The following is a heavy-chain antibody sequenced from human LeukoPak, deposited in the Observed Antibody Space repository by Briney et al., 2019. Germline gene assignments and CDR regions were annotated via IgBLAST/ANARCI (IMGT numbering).Heavy chain of an antibody. CDR1: GYTFTGYY. CDR3: ARGDYDILTGYPMPFDY. V-gene: IGHV1-2*02. D-gene: IGHD3-9*01. CDR2: INPNSGGT. J-gene: IGHJ4*02. Sequence: ASVKVSCKASGYTFTGYYMHWVRQAPGQGLEWMGWINPNSGGTNYAQKFQGRVTMTRDTSISTAYMELSRLRSDDTAVYYCARGDYDILTGYPMPFDYWGQGTLVTVSS.